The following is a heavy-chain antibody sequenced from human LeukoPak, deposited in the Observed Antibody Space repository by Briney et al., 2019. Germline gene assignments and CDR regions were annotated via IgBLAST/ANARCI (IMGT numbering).Heavy chain of an antibody. J-gene: IGHJ5*02. Sequence: SETLSLTCTVSGGSISSGGYYWSWIRQHPGKGLEWIGYIYYSGTTYYNPSLKSRVTISVDTSKNQFSLMLSSVTAADTVVYYCANYGSGTYRFDPWGQGTLVTVSS. CDR3: ANYGSGTYRFDP. CDR2: IYYSGTT. D-gene: IGHD3-10*01. CDR1: GGSISSGGYY. V-gene: IGHV4-31*03.